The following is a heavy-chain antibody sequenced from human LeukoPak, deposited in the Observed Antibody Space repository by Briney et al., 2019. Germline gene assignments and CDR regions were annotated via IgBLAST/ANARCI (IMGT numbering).Heavy chain of an antibody. D-gene: IGHD2-2*01. CDR1: GFTFSSYA. J-gene: IGHJ3*02. Sequence: GGSLRLSCAASGFTFSSYAMSWVRQAPGKGLEWVSAISGSGGSTYYADSVKGRFTISRDSSKNTLYLQMNSLRAEDTAVYYCAKDRARYCSSTSCLRGAFDIWGQGTMVTVSS. CDR3: AKDRARYCSSTSCLRGAFDI. V-gene: IGHV3-23*01. CDR2: ISGSGGST.